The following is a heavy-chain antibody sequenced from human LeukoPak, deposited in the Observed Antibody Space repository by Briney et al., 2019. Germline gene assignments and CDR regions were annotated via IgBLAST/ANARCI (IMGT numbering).Heavy chain of an antibody. J-gene: IGHJ6*02. Sequence: PGGSLRLSSAASGFTVSSNYMSWVRQAPGKGLEWVSVIYSGGSTYYADSVKGRFTISRDNSKNTLYLQMNSLRAEDTAVYYCARDPGYSYGSYYGMDVWGQGTTVTVSS. CDR3: ARDPGYSYGSYYGMDV. V-gene: IGHV3-66*02. CDR2: IYSGGST. D-gene: IGHD5-18*01. CDR1: GFTVSSNY.